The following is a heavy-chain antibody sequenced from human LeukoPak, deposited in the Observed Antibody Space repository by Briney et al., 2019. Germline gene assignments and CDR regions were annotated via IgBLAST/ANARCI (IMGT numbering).Heavy chain of an antibody. Sequence: SETLSLTRAVYGGSFSGYYWSWIRQPPGKGLEWIGEINHSGSTNYNPSLKSRVTISVDTSKNQFSLKRSSVTAADTAVYDCALRWAYDSSGYFDYWGQGTLVTVSS. CDR1: GGSFSGYY. CDR2: INHSGST. J-gene: IGHJ4*02. D-gene: IGHD3-22*01. V-gene: IGHV4-34*01. CDR3: ALRWAYDSSGYFDY.